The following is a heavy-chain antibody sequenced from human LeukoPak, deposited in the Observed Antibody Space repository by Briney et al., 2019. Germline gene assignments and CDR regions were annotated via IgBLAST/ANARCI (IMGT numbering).Heavy chain of an antibody. Sequence: SETLSLTCAVYGGSFSGYYWSWIRQPPGKGLEWIGEINHSGSTNYNPSLKSRVTISVDTSKNQFSLKLSSVTAADTAVYYCARQYGYSSSWYRPKYWYFDLWGRGTLVTVSS. J-gene: IGHJ2*01. CDR3: ARQYGYSSSWYRPKYWYFDL. CDR1: GGSFSGYY. CDR2: INHSGST. D-gene: IGHD6-13*01. V-gene: IGHV4-34*01.